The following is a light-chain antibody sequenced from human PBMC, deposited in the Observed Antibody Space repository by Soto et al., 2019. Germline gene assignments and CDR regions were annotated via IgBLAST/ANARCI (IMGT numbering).Light chain of an antibody. CDR1: SSDVGSYNY. Sequence: QSVLTQPASVSGSPGQSITISCTGTSSDVGSYNYVSWYQQHPGKAPKLMIYDVSNRHSGVSNRFAGSKSGNTASLTISGLQAEDEADYYCSSYSISSTLGVFGGGTKLTV. CDR2: DVS. CDR3: SSYSISSTLGV. V-gene: IGLV2-14*01. J-gene: IGLJ2*01.